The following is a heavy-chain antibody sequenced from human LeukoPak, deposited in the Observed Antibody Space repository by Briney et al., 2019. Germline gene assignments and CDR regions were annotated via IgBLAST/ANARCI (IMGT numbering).Heavy chain of an antibody. V-gene: IGHV3-64D*09. CDR3: VQDLLSSSWYYFDC. Sequence: GGSLRLSCSVSGFTFSSYAMHWVRQAPGKGLEYVSAISGNGGSTYYADSVQGRFTISRDNSKNTLYLQMSSLKAEDTAVYYCVQDLLSSSWYYFDCWGQGILVTVSS. CDR2: ISGNGGST. D-gene: IGHD6-13*01. CDR1: GFTFSSYA. J-gene: IGHJ4*02.